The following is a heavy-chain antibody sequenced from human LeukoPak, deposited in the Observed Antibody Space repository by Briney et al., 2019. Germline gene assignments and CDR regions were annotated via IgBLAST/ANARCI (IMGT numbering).Heavy chain of an antibody. CDR2: ISSNGGST. J-gene: IGHJ3*02. Sequence: GGSLRLSCSASGFTFSSYAMHWVRQAPGKGLEYVSAISSNGGSTYYADSVKGRFTISRDNSKNTLYLQMSSLRSEDTAVYYCIKILPVYGDYVAFDIWGQGTMVTVSS. CDR3: IKILPVYGDYVAFDI. V-gene: IGHV3-64D*09. D-gene: IGHD4-17*01. CDR1: GFTFSSYA.